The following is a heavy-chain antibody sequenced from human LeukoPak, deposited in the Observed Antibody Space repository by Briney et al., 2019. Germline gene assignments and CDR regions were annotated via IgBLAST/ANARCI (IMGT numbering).Heavy chain of an antibody. CDR1: GGSFSGYY. CDR2: INHSGST. J-gene: IGHJ6*03. CDR3: ARGGYQLLYPYYYMDV. D-gene: IGHD2-2*02. Sequence: PSETLSLTCAVYGGSFSGYYWSWIRQPPGKGLEWIGEINHSGSTNYNPSLKSRVTISVDTSKNQFSLKLSSVTAADTAVYYCARGGYQLLYPYYYMDVWGKGTTVTVSS. V-gene: IGHV4-34*01.